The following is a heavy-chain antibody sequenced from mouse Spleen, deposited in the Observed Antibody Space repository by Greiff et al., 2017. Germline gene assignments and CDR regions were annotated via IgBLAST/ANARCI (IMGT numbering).Heavy chain of an antibody. D-gene: IGHD2-4*01. J-gene: IGHJ3*01. V-gene: IGHV5-12*01. CDR3: ARPIYYDYAWFAY. CDR1: GFTFSDYY. Sequence: EVKVVESGGGLVQPGGSLKLSCAASGFTFSDYYMYWVRQTPEKRLEWVAYISNGGGSTYYPDTVKGRFTISRDNAKNTLYLQLSRLKSEDTAMYYCARPIYYDYAWFAYWGQGTLVTVSA. CDR2: ISNGGGST.